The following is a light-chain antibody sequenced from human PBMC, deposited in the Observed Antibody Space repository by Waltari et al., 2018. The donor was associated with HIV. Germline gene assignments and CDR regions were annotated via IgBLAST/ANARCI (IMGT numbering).Light chain of an antibody. CDR2: DVS. J-gene: IGLJ2*01. Sequence: QSALTQPHPLSGSPGQSVTITCTGTTSDLGAYTYVTWYQQHPGKAPKLMIYDVSKRPSGVPDRFSGSKSGNTASLTISGLQAEDEADYYCCSYAGSFTVKVFGGGTKLTVL. V-gene: IGLV2-11*01. CDR3: CSYAGSFTVKV. CDR1: TSDLGAYTY.